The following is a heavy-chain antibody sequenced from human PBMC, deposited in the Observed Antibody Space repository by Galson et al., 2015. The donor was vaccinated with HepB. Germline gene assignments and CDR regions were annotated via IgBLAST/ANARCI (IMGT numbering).Heavy chain of an antibody. CDR3: ARAFCGADCAPDY. CDR1: GFTFTSYG. J-gene: IGHJ4*02. Sequence: SLRLSCAASGFTFTSYGMHWVRQAPGKGLEWVAVIWYDGSNKYYADSVKGRFTISRGNSKNTLHLQMNSLRAEDTAVYYCARAFCGADCAPDYWGQGTLVTVSS. D-gene: IGHD2-21*01. V-gene: IGHV3-33*01. CDR2: IWYDGSNK.